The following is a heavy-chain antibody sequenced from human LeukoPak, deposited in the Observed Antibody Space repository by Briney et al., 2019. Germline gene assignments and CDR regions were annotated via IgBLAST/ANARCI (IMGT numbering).Heavy chain of an antibody. CDR3: ARHGYCSSTSCFYYYYYMDV. Sequence: PGGSLRLSCAASGFTFSSYWMSWIRQPPGKGLEWIGSIYYSGSTYYNPSLKSRVTISVDTSKNQFSLKLSSVTAADTAVYYCARHGYCSSTSCFYYYYYMDVWGKGTTVTISS. J-gene: IGHJ6*03. D-gene: IGHD2-2*03. CDR2: IYYSGST. CDR1: GFTFSSYW. V-gene: IGHV4-39*01.